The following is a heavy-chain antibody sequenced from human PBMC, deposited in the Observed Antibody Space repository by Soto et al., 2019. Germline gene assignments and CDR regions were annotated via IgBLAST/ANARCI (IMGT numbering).Heavy chain of an antibody. Sequence: GGSLRLSCAASGFTFSYYAMSWVRQAPGKGLEWVSTISGSGSSTHHADSVRGRFSISRDNSKNTVYLQMNSLRAEDTAVYYCAKEMCSGGSCYSSYGMDVWDQGTTVTVSS. J-gene: IGHJ6*02. CDR2: ISGSGSST. CDR1: GFTFSYYA. D-gene: IGHD2-15*01. CDR3: AKEMCSGGSCYSSYGMDV. V-gene: IGHV3-23*01.